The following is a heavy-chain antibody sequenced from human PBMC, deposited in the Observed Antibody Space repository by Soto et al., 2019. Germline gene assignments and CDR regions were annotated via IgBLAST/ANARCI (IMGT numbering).Heavy chain of an antibody. J-gene: IGHJ4*02. Sequence: EVQLVESGGGLVQPGGSLGLSCAASGFTLSRHWMTWVRQAPGKGLEWVANIKQDGSETNYVDSVKGRFTISRDNAKNSLYLQMTGLRAEDTAVYYCARESGIAVAATDIDYWGQGTLVTVSS. CDR3: ARESGIAVAATDIDY. CDR1: GFTLSRHW. V-gene: IGHV3-7*03. D-gene: IGHD6-19*01. CDR2: IKQDGSET.